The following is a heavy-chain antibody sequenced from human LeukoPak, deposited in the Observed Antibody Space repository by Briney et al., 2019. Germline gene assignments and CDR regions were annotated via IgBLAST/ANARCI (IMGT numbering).Heavy chain of an antibody. J-gene: IGHJ5*02. CDR3: ARGAYYYGSGSYDNWFDP. D-gene: IGHD3-10*01. V-gene: IGHV4-59*01. CDR1: GGSISSYH. CDR2: IYYSGST. Sequence: SETLSLTCTVSGGSISSYHWSWIRQPPGKGLEWIGYIYYSGSTNYNPSLKSRVTISVDTSKNQFSLKLSSVTAADTAVYYCARGAYYYGSGSYDNWFDPWGQGTLVTVSS.